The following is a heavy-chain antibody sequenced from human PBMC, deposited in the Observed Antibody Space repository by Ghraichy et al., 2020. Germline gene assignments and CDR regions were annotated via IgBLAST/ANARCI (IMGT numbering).Heavy chain of an antibody. CDR2: IYYSGST. CDR3: ARGTSPGIAVAGTWTFQH. D-gene: IGHD6-19*01. CDR1: GGSISSGGYY. Sequence: SQTLSLTCTVSGGSISSGGYYWSWIRQHPGKGLEWIGYIYYSGSTYYNPSLKSRVTISVDTSKNQFSLKLSSVTAADTAVYYCARGTSPGIAVAGTWTFQHWGQGTLVTVSS. J-gene: IGHJ1*01. V-gene: IGHV4-31*03.